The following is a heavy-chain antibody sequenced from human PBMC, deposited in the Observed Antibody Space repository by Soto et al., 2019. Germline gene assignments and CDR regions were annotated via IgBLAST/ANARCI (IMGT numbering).Heavy chain of an antibody. Sequence: SETLSLTCTVSGGSISSGGYYWSWIRQHPGKGLEWIGYIYYSGSTYYNPSLKSRVTISVDTSKNQFSLKLSSVTAADTAVYYCARDNKGDYDILTGYNNWFDPWGQGTLVTVSS. J-gene: IGHJ5*02. D-gene: IGHD3-9*01. CDR1: GGSISSGGYY. V-gene: IGHV4-31*03. CDR2: IYYSGST. CDR3: ARDNKGDYDILTGYNNWFDP.